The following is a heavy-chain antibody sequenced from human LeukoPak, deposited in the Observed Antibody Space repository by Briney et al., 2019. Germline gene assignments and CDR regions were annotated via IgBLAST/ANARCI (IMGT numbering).Heavy chain of an antibody. V-gene: IGHV4-4*07. Sequence: SETLSLTCTVSGESINPYYWNWIRQPAGKGLEWIGHIYKSGSTNYNRSLKSRVTMSLDTSKNQFSLKLRSVTAADTAVYFCARSFLDYMDVWGKGTTVTVSS. CDR3: ARSFLDYMDV. D-gene: IGHD2/OR15-2a*01. CDR2: IYKSGST. J-gene: IGHJ6*03. CDR1: GESINPYY.